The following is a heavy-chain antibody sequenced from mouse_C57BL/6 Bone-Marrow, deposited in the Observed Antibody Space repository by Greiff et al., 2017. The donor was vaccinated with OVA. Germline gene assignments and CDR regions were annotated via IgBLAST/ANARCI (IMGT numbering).Heavy chain of an antibody. J-gene: IGHJ1*03. Sequence: EVKLMESGGGLVKPGGSLKLSCAASGFTFSSYTMSWVRQTPEKRLEWVATISGGGGNTNYPDSVKGRFTISRDNAKNTLYLQMSSLRSEDTALYYVACHSDYYGSSYWYFDVWGTGTTVTVSS. CDR1: GFTFSSYT. D-gene: IGHD1-1*01. CDR3: ACHSDYYGSSYWYFDV. V-gene: IGHV5-9*01. CDR2: ISGGGGNT.